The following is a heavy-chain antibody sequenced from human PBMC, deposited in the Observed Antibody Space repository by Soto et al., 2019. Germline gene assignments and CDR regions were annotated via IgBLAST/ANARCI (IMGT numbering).Heavy chain of an antibody. Sequence: SETLSLTCTVSGGSISSGGYYWSWIRQHPGKGLEWIGYIYYSGSTYYNPSLKSRVTISVDTSKNQFSLKLSSVTAADTAVYYCARGGHFWSGYSNKYGMDVWGQGTTVTVSS. D-gene: IGHD3-3*02. V-gene: IGHV4-31*03. CDR3: ARGGHFWSGYSNKYGMDV. CDR2: IYYSGST. J-gene: IGHJ6*02. CDR1: GGSISSGGYY.